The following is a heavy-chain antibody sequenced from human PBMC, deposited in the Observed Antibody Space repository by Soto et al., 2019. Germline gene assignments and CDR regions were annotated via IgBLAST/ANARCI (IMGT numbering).Heavy chain of an antibody. J-gene: IGHJ5*02. CDR2: IIPIFGTA. D-gene: IGHD2-15*01. CDR1: GGTFSSYA. Sequence: QVQLVQSGAEVKKPGSSVKVSCKASGGTFSSYAISWVRQAPGQGLEWMGGIIPIFGTANYAQKFQGRVTITADESTSTAYMELSSLRSEDTVVYYCARGYCSGGSCYNWFDPWGQGTLVTVSS. CDR3: ARGYCSGGSCYNWFDP. V-gene: IGHV1-69*01.